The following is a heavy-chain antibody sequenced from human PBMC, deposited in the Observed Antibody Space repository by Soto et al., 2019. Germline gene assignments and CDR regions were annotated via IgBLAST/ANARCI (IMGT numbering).Heavy chain of an antibody. CDR2: INPSGGST. V-gene: IGHV1-46*03. Sequence: ASVKVSCKASGYTFTKYAISWMRQAPGQGLEWMGIINPSGGSTSYAQKFQGRVTMTRDTSTSTVYMELSSLRSEDTAVYYCARGPTRYCSSTSCYPAEGLIDYWGQ. CDR1: GYTFTKYA. D-gene: IGHD2-2*01. J-gene: IGHJ4*01. CDR3: ARGPTRYCSSTSCYPAEGLIDY.